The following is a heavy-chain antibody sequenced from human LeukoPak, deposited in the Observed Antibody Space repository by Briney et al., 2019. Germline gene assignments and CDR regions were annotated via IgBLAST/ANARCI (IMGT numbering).Heavy chain of an antibody. CDR3: AKDIEALSSSWYYFDY. J-gene: IGHJ4*02. CDR2: ISSSGSTI. Sequence: GGSLRLSCAASGFTFSDYYMSWIRQAPGKGLEWVSYISSSGSTIYYADSVKGRFTIARDNAKNSLYLQMNSLRAEDTAVYYCAKDIEALSSSWYYFDYWGQGTLVTVSS. V-gene: IGHV3-11*01. CDR1: GFTFSDYY. D-gene: IGHD6-13*01.